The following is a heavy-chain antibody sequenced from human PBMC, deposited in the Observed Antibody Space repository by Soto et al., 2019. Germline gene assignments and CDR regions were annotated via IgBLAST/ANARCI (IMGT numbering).Heavy chain of an antibody. D-gene: IGHD6-13*01. Sequence: SETLSLTCAVYGGSFSGYYWSWIRQPPGKGLEWIGEINHSGSTNYNPSLKSRVTISVDTSKNQFSLKLSSVTAADTAVYYCARGIAAAGNNWFDPWGQGTLVTVSS. J-gene: IGHJ5*02. CDR3: ARGIAAAGNNWFDP. CDR2: INHSGST. CDR1: GGSFSGYY. V-gene: IGHV4-34*01.